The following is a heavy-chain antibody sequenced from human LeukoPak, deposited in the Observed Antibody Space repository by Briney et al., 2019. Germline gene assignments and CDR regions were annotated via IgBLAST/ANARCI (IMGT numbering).Heavy chain of an antibody. Sequence: PGGSLGLSCVASGFTFNNYWMTWVRQAPGKGLEWVANLNQWGNDKYYADSVRGRFTISRDNARDALYLQMNSLRTEDTGLYYCSRDLGTGRPHDVWGLGTLVTVSS. D-gene: IGHD3/OR15-3a*01. J-gene: IGHJ1*01. CDR1: GFTFNNYW. CDR3: SRDLGTGRPHDV. CDR2: LNQWGNDK. V-gene: IGHV3-7*01.